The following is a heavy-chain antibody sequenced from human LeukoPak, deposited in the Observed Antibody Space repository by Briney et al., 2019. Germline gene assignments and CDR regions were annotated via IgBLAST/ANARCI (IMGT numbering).Heavy chain of an antibody. CDR1: GFTFSNHA. Sequence: GGSLRLSCAASGFTFSNHAMSWVRQAPGKGLEWVAVISVSGGSTYYADSVKGRFTISRDNSKNTLYLQMNSLRAEDTAVYYCAKEGLRGFYWGQGTLVTVSS. D-gene: IGHD4-23*01. CDR3: AKEGLRGFY. J-gene: IGHJ4*02. CDR2: ISVSGGST. V-gene: IGHV3-23*01.